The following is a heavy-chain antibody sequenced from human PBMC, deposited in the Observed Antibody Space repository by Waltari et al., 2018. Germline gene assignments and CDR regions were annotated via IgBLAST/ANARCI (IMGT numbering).Heavy chain of an antibody. V-gene: IGHV3-74*01. CDR2: INVDGQII. Sequence: EVQLVESVGGLVQPGGSVRLSCSASAFTFSHFCMHWVRHSPGNGLMWVARINVDGQIITYADSVKGRFTISRDNAKSTLYLQMNSLRVEDTGLYYCARDRLTPSSPGDNFDHWGQGTLVTVSP. J-gene: IGHJ4*02. D-gene: IGHD6-6*01. CDR3: ARDRLTPSSPGDNFDH. CDR1: AFTFSHFC.